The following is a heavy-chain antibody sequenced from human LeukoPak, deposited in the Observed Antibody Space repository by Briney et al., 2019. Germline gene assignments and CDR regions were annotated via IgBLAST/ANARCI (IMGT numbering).Heavy chain of an antibody. CDR3: ARSKGDQWLVEEAWFDP. CDR2: IIPIFGTP. V-gene: IGHV1-69*13. CDR1: GGTFSSYA. Sequence: SVKVSCKASGGTFSSYAINWVRQAPGQGLEWMGGIIPIFGTPNYAQKFQGRVTIIANEYTNTAYMELSSLRSEDTAVYYCARSKGDQWLVEEAWFDPWGQGTLVTVSS. J-gene: IGHJ5*02. D-gene: IGHD6-19*01.